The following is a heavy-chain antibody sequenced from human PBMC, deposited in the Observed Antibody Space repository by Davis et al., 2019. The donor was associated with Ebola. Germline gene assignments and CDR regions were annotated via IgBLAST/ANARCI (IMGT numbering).Heavy chain of an antibody. CDR1: GGSIRSSYYF. J-gene: IGHJ5*02. Sequence: PSETLSLTCSVSGGSIRSSYYFWVWIRQPPGKGLAWIRTFYYSGKTYSKSSLKSRVTISGDTTKNQISLKVNSVTAADTAVYYCARHDHNILTGYGPFDPWGQGTLVIVSS. CDR3: ARHDHNILTGYGPFDP. CDR2: FYYSGKT. D-gene: IGHD3-9*01. V-gene: IGHV4-39*01.